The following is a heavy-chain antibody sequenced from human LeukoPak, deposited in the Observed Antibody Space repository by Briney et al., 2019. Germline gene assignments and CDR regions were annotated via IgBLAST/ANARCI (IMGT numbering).Heavy chain of an antibody. CDR3: GREDYCSGGSCYSGYFQH. CDR2: IYYSGTT. D-gene: IGHD2-15*01. CDR1: GGSISSYY. V-gene: IGHV4-59*01. J-gene: IGHJ1*01. Sequence: KPSETLSLTCTVSGGSISSYYWSWIRQPPGKGLEWIGYIYYSGTTNYNPSLKSRVTISVDTSKNQFSLKLSSVTAADTAVYYFGREDYCSGGSCYSGYFQHWGQGTLVTVSS.